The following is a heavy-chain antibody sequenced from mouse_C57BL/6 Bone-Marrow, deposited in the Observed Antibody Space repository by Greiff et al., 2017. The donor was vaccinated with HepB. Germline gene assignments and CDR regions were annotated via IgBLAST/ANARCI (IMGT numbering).Heavy chain of an antibody. CDR2: IYPGSGST. CDR3: ARLRPWFAY. CDR1: GYTFTSYW. J-gene: IGHJ3*01. D-gene: IGHD2-12*01. Sequence: QVQLQQPGAERVKPGASVKRYCKASGYTFTSYWITWVKERPGQGLEWIGDIYPGSGSTNYNEKFKSKATLTVDTSSSTAYMQLSSLTSGDSAVSYCARLRPWFAYWGQGTLVTVSA. V-gene: IGHV1-55*01.